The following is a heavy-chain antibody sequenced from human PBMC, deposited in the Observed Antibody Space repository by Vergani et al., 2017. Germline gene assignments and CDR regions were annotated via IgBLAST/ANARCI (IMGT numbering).Heavy chain of an antibody. Sequence: QVQLVQSGAEVKKPGSSVKVSCKASGGTFSNYAINWVRQAPGQGLEWMGRIIPIFGTTKYAQKFQGRVTFSADESTNTAYMELSSLISEDTAVYYCARGGYYDSSGYYYPGPWGQGTLVTVSS. CDR3: ARGGYYDSSGYYYPGP. J-gene: IGHJ5*02. CDR2: IIPIFGTT. D-gene: IGHD3-22*01. CDR1: GGTFSNYA. V-gene: IGHV1-69*13.